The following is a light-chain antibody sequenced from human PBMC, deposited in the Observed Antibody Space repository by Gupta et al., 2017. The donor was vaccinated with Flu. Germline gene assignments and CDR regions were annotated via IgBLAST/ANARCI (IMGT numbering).Light chain of an antibody. CDR3: QQYDNSPRALT. Sequence: LSLSPGDRATLSCRASQSVTSTYLAWYQQKPGQAPRLLIYGASSRATGIPDRFSGSGSGTDFTLTISRLEPEDFAVYYCQQYDNSPRALTFGGGTKVEIK. J-gene: IGKJ4*01. CDR1: QSVTSTY. CDR2: GAS. V-gene: IGKV3-20*01.